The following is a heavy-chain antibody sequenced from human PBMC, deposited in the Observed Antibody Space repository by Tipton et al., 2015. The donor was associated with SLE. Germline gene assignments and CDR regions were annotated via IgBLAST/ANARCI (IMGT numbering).Heavy chain of an antibody. Sequence: TLSLTCTVSGGSISSYYWSWIRQPPGKGLEWIGYIYHSGSTNYNPFLKSRVTISVDTSKNQFSLKLSSVTAADTAAYYCAVGFSYGPGYFDYWGQGTLVTVSS. CDR3: AVGFSYGPGYFDY. V-gene: IGHV4-59*01. CDR2: IYHSGST. CDR1: GGSISSYY. J-gene: IGHJ4*02. D-gene: IGHD3-10*01.